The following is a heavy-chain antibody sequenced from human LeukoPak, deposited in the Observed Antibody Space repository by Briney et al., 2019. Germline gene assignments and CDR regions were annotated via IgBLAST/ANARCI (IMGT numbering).Heavy chain of an antibody. D-gene: IGHD6-13*01. CDR1: GGSISSGGYY. J-gene: IGHJ6*02. CDR2: IYYSGST. Sequence: PSQTLSLTCTVSGGSISSGGYYWSWIRQHPGKGLEWIGYIYYSGSTYYNPSLKSRVTISVDTSKNQFSLKLSSATAADTAVYYCARAPLGAAAGTVRYGMDVWGQGTTVTVSS. CDR3: ARAPLGAAAGTVRYGMDV. V-gene: IGHV4-31*03.